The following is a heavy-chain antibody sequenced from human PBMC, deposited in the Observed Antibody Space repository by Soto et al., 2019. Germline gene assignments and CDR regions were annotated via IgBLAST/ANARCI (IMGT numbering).Heavy chain of an antibody. V-gene: IGHV4-31*01. CDR3: ARFGGGDHYYESSGYHEYFQQ. Sequence: QVQLQESGPGLVKPSQTLSLTCTVSGGSISSGGYYWSWIRQHPGKGLEWIGYIYFSGSTYYNPSLKNVVTMSVDTAKTQSTMRLSSVSAADTAVYYCARFGGGDHYYESSGYHEYFQQWGQGTLVTVSS. CDR1: GGSISSGGYY. J-gene: IGHJ1*01. D-gene: IGHD3-22*01. CDR2: IYFSGST.